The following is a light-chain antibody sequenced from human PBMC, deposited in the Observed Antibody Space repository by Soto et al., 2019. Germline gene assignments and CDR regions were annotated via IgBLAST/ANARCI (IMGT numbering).Light chain of an antibody. V-gene: IGLV1-40*01. CDR2: GNS. J-gene: IGLJ1*01. CDR3: QSYDSSLSAYV. Sequence: QSVLTQPPSVTGAPGQRVTISCTGGSSKIGAGYDVHWYQQLPGTAPKLLIYGNSNRPSGVPDRFSGSKSGTSASLAITGLQAEGEADYYCQSYDSSLSAYVLGTGTKVTVL. CDR1: SSKIGAGYD.